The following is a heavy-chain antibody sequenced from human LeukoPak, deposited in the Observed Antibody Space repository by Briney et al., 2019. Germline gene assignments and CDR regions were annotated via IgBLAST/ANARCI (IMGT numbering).Heavy chain of an antibody. J-gene: IGHJ4*02. V-gene: IGHV3-53*01. Sequence: GGSLRLSCAASGFLVSTNYMGWVRQAPGKGLEWVSVIYSGDNTYYADSVKGRFTISRDNPKNTLYLQMNSLRVEDTAVYYCASMRRGVTRGYYFDYWGQGTLVTVSS. CDR3: ASMRRGVTRGYYFDY. CDR1: GFLVSTNY. CDR2: IYSGDNT. D-gene: IGHD4-23*01.